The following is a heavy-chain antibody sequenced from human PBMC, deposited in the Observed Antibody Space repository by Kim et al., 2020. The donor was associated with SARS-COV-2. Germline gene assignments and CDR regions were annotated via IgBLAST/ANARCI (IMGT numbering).Heavy chain of an antibody. CDR3: ASIHYYDSSDYPWAFDY. V-gene: IGHV3-21*01. D-gene: IGHD3-22*01. CDR2: ISSSSSYI. CDR1: GFTFSSYS. J-gene: IGHJ4*02. Sequence: LSLTCAASGFTFSSYSMNWVRQAPGKGLEWVSSISSSSSYIYYADSVKGRFTISRDNAKNSLYLQMNSLRAEDTAVYYCASIHYYDSSDYPWAFDYWGQGTLVTVSS.